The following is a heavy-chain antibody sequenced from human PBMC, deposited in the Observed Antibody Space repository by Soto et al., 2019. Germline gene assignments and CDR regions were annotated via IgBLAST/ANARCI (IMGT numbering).Heavy chain of an antibody. Sequence: SETLSLTCTVSGGSISSSSYYWRWIRQPPGKGLEWIGSIYYGGSTYYNPSLKSRVTISVDTSKNQFSLKLSSVTAADTAVYYCARRSVTTYSGMDVWGQGTTVTVSS. CDR3: ARRSVTTYSGMDV. D-gene: IGHD4-4*01. V-gene: IGHV4-39*01. CDR2: IYYGGST. J-gene: IGHJ6*02. CDR1: GGSISSSSYY.